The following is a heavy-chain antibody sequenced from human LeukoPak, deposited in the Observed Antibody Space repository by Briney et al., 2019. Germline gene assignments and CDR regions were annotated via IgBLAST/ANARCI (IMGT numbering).Heavy chain of an antibody. Sequence: QPGGSLRLSCAASGFTFSSFWMHWVRQAPGKGLVWVSRINSDGSSTTYADSVKGRFTISRDNAKNTLYLQMNRLRDEDTAVYYFARGSSSWDLDYWGQGTLVTVSS. CDR1: GFTFSSFW. J-gene: IGHJ4*02. V-gene: IGHV3-74*01. D-gene: IGHD6-13*01. CDR3: ARGSSSWDLDY. CDR2: INSDGSST.